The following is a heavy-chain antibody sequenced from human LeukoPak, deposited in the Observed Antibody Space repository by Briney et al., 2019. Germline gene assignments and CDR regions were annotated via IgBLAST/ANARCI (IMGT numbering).Heavy chain of an antibody. CDR1: GGSFSTYS. J-gene: IGHJ4*02. D-gene: IGHD3-22*01. CDR3: ARDFESAGGYYDSSGYSLGY. V-gene: IGHV4-59*12. Sequence: PSETLSLTCTVSGGSFSTYSWSWVRQPPGKGLEWIGCIYDIGSTNYNPSLKSRVSISLHTSKKQFSLKLSSVTAADTAVYYCARDFESAGGYYDSSGYSLGYWGQGTLVTVSS. CDR2: IYDIGST.